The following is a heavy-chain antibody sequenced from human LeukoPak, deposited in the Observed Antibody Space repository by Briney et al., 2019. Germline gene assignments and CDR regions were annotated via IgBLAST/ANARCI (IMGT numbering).Heavy chain of an antibody. Sequence: SETLSLTYTVSGGSISSSSYYWGWIRQPPGKGLEWIGSIYYSGSTYYNPSLKSRVTISVDTSKNQFSLKLSSVTAADTAVYYCARVEQWLVDLIGYFDYWGQGTLVTVSS. D-gene: IGHD6-19*01. V-gene: IGHV4-39*01. CDR1: GGSISSSSYY. CDR3: ARVEQWLVDLIGYFDY. CDR2: IYYSGST. J-gene: IGHJ4*02.